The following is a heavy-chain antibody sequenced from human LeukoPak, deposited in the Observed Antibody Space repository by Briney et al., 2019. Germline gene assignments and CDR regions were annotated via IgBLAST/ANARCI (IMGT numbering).Heavy chain of an antibody. J-gene: IGHJ4*02. CDR3: AEPGGGSWEWGSYYFDY. Sequence: WGSRRLIWSVFGSPFTTSGKHWDSQEPTKRLVSGAFISTDGSHKYYAGYMKGRFTISRDSSKSTLYLQVNSLRPDDTAVYYCAEPGGGSWEWGSYYFDYWGQGTLVDVSS. CDR1: GSPFTTSG. CDR2: ISTDGSHK. D-gene: IGHD2-15*01. V-gene: IGHV3-30*18.